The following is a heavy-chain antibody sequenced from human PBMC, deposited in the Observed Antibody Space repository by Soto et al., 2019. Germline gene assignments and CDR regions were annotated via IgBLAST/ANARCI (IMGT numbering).Heavy chain of an antibody. CDR3: AHRGYMYGNWDHGYFDY. J-gene: IGHJ4*02. V-gene: IGHV2-5*02. D-gene: IGHD5-18*01. Sequence: SGPTLVNPTQTLALTCTFSGFSLTTSGVGVGWIRKTPGKALEWLAVIYWDDDKRYSPSLKSRLTITKDTSKNEVVLTMADMDPVDTGTYFCAHRGYMYGNWDHGYFDYWGQGTLVTVSS. CDR1: GFSLTTSGVG. CDR2: IYWDDDK.